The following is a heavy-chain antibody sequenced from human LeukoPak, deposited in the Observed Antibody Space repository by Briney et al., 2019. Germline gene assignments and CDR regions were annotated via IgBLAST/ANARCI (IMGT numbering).Heavy chain of an antibody. J-gene: IGHJ4*02. CDR3: ARDLREVPE. D-gene: IGHD1-14*01. CDR2: ISSGGST. V-gene: IGHV3-53*01. CDR1: GGSVSSSSYY. Sequence: ETLSLTCTVSGGSVSSSSYYWGWVRQAPGKGLEWVSGISSGGSTYYADSMKGRFTISRDNSKNSLYLQMNSLRAEDTAVYYCARDLREVPEWGQGTLVTVSS.